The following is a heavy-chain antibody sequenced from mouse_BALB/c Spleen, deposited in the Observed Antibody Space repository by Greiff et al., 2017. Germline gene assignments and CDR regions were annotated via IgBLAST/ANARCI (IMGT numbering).Heavy chain of an antibody. Sequence: EVQLQQSGPSLVKPSQTLSLTCSVTGDSITSGYWNWIRKFPGNKLEYMGYISYSGSTYYNPSLKSRISITRDTSKNQYYLQLNSVTTEDTATYCCANYYGSSYGFAYWGQGTLVTVSA. CDR1: GDSITSGY. CDR3: ANYYGSSYGFAY. J-gene: IGHJ3*01. CDR2: ISYSGST. D-gene: IGHD1-1*01. V-gene: IGHV3-8*02.